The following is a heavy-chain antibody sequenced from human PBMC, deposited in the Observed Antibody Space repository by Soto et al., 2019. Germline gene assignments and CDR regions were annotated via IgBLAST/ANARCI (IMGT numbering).Heavy chain of an antibody. CDR2: INPSGGST. D-gene: IGHD3-10*01. CDR1: GYTFTSYY. Sequence: ASVKVSCKASGYTFTSYYMHWVRQAPGQGLEWMGIINPSGGSTSYAQKFQGRVTMTRDTSTSTVYMELSSLRSEDTAVYYCAKDRRTVRGVIPMGPYNWFDPWGQGTLVTVSS. J-gene: IGHJ5*02. V-gene: IGHV1-46*01. CDR3: AKDRRTVRGVIPMGPYNWFDP.